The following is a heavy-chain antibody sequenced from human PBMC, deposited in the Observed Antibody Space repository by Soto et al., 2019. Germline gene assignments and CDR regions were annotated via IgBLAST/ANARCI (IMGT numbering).Heavy chain of an antibody. D-gene: IGHD2-15*01. V-gene: IGHV3-30-3*01. CDR2: ISYDGNNK. Sequence: QVQLVESGGGVVQPGRSLRLSCAASGFILSTYAMYWVRQAPGKGLEWAAVISYDGNNKYYADSVKGRFTISRDNSKNTLYLQMNSLRAEDTSVYYCARAGCDGGSCYTLVGLRYGMDVWGEGTTVTVSS. J-gene: IGHJ6*02. CDR3: ARAGCDGGSCYTLVGLRYGMDV. CDR1: GFILSTYA.